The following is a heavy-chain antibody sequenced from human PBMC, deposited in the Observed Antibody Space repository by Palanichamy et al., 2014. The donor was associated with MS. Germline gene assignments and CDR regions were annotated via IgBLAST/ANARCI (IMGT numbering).Heavy chain of an antibody. J-gene: IGHJ4*02. CDR1: GFSFSTSQVG. CDR2: IYWNDDA. V-gene: IGHV2-5*01. D-gene: IGHD2-2*01. Sequence: HITLKESGPTLVKPAQTLTLTCTFSGFSFSTSQVGVGWIRQPPGKALEWLALIYWNDDAYYSPSLKNRLTITKDTPKNQVVLTMTNMDPVDTATYYCSQRGSGYCTSPNCYFDYWGQGILVTVSS. CDR3: SQRGSGYCTSPNCYFDY.